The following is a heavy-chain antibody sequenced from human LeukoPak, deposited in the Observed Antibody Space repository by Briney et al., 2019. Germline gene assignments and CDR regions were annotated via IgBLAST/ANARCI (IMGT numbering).Heavy chain of an antibody. V-gene: IGHV7-4-1*02. Sequence: ASVKVSCRTSGYTFTIYPINWERQAPGQGLEWMGWINTNTGKPTYAQGFTGRFVFSLDTSVTTAYLEISSLKAEDTAVYYCARDPPYDDFWSGYTICDPWGQGTLVTVSS. CDR2: INTNTGKP. CDR1: GYTFTIYP. J-gene: IGHJ5*02. CDR3: ARDPPYDDFWSGYTICDP. D-gene: IGHD3-3*01.